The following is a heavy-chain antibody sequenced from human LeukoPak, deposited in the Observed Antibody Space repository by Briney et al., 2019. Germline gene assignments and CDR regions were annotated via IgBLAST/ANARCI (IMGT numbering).Heavy chain of an antibody. Sequence: PWGSLRLSCVASGITFSRHGMDWVRQAPGKGLEWVAVIADDGGVKQYADSVKGRFTVSRDNSKSTLYLQMNGLSVEDTAIYYCAREATWGEWYFDHWGQGTPVTVSS. D-gene: IGHD3-3*01. V-gene: IGHV3-30*03. CDR2: IADDGGVK. CDR3: AREATWGEWYFDH. J-gene: IGHJ4*02. CDR1: GITFSRHG.